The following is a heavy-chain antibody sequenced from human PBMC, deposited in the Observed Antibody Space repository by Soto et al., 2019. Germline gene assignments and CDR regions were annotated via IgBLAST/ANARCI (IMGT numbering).Heavy chain of an antibody. CDR3: AKADGEQWLIPHLDN. V-gene: IGHV3-23*01. D-gene: IGHD6-19*01. J-gene: IGHJ4*02. Sequence: EVQLLESGGGVVQPGGSLRLSCVASGFNFKKFAMAWVRQAPGEGLEWVSGISCCGGSTSYADSVKGRFSTARDDSKNTLSLQRNGLRVEDTAQYCCAKADGEQWLIPHLDNWGQGTLVTVS. CDR1: GFNFKKFA. CDR2: ISCCGGST.